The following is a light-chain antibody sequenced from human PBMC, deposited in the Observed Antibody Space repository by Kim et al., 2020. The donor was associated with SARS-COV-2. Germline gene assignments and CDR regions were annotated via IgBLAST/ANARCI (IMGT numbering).Light chain of an antibody. CDR2: AVT. V-gene: IGLV2-11*01. CDR3: SSYAGSSSLL. J-gene: IGLJ3*02. Sequence: GQSVTLSCTGASSVVGGYNYVSWYQLHPGKAPKLMVYAVTERPSGVPGRFSGSKSGNTAFLTISGLQAEDEADYYCSSYAGSSSLLFGGGTKVTVL. CDR1: SSVVGGYNY.